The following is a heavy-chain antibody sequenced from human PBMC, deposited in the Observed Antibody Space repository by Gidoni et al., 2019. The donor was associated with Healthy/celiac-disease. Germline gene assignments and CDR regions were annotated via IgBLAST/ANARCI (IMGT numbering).Heavy chain of an antibody. Sequence: QVQLVQSGAEVKKPGSSVKVSCKASGGTFSSYAISWVRQAPGQGLEWMGGIIPIFGTANYAQKFQGRVTITADESTSTAYMELSSLRSEDTAVYYCARFFTRYSSSEGLIHYFDYWGQGTLVTVSS. D-gene: IGHD6-13*01. CDR3: ARFFTRYSSSEGLIHYFDY. CDR2: IIPIFGTA. V-gene: IGHV1-69*01. CDR1: GGTFSSYA. J-gene: IGHJ4*02.